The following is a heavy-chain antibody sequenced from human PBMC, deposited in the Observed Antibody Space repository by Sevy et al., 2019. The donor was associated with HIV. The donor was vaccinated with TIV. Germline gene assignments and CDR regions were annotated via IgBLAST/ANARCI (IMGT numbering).Heavy chain of an antibody. CDR1: GFTFSNAW. J-gene: IGHJ4*02. D-gene: IGHD1-26*01. V-gene: IGHV3-15*01. CDR3: TTGIVGASYY. Sequence: GGSLRLSCAASGFTFSNAWMSWVRQAPGKGLEWVGCIKSKTDGGTTDYAAPVKGRFTISRDDSKNTLYLQMNSLKTEDTAVYYCTTGIVGASYYWGQGTLVTVSS. CDR2: IKSKTDGGTT.